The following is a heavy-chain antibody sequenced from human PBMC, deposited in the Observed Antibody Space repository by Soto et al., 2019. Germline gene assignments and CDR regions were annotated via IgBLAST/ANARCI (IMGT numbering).Heavy chain of an antibody. V-gene: IGHV4-4*02. CDR2: IYRTGST. J-gene: IGHJ4*02. Sequence: PSEALSLTCAVSGGSFTSNNWWTWVRQPPGQGLEWIGEIYRTGSTNYNPSLKSRVTISLDKSENQFSLKVTSLTAADTAVYYCASRDPGTSVDYWGQGTLVTVSS. CDR1: GGSFTSNNW. CDR3: ASRDPGTSVDY. D-gene: IGHD1-7*01.